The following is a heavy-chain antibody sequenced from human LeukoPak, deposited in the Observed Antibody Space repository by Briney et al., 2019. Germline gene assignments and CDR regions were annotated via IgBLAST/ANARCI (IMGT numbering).Heavy chain of an antibody. CDR2: ISGSGTTI. V-gene: IGHV3-23*01. D-gene: IGHD3-22*01. Sequence: GGSLRLSCAASGFTLSTYALSWARQAPGKGLEWVSAISGSGTTIYYADSVKGRFTISRDNSKNTLYLQMNSLRAEDTAVYYCANLYDSVGYYIAWGQGALVTVSS. J-gene: IGHJ5*02. CDR1: GFTLSTYA. CDR3: ANLYDSVGYYIA.